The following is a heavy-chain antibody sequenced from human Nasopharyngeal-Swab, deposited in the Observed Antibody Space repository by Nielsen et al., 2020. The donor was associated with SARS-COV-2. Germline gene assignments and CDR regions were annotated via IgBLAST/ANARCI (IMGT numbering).Heavy chain of an antibody. CDR1: GFTFSSYS. Sequence: GESLKISCAASGFTFSSYSMNWVRQAPGKGLEWVSSISSSSSYIYYADSVKGRFTISRDNAKNSLYLQMNSLRAEDTAVYYCARDLYSYGRHFDHWGQGTLVTVSS. CDR2: ISSSSSYI. CDR3: ARDLYSYGRHFDH. D-gene: IGHD5-18*01. J-gene: IGHJ4*02. V-gene: IGHV3-21*01.